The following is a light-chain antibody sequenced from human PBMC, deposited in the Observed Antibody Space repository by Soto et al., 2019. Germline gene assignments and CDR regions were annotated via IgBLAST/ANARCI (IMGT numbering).Light chain of an antibody. V-gene: IGKV3-11*01. CDR2: DAS. CDR3: QQRSNWPQYT. J-gene: IGKJ2*01. Sequence: EIVLTQSPATLSLSPGERATLSCRASQSVSSYLAWYQQKPGQAPRLLIYDASNRATGIPARFSGSGSGTAFTLTISGLEPEDFAVYYCQQRSNWPQYTFGQGTKLEIK. CDR1: QSVSSY.